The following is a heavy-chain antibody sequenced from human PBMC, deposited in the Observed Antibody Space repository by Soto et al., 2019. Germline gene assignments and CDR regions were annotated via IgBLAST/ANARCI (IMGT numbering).Heavy chain of an antibody. V-gene: IGHV3-7*01. CDR2: IKQDGSEK. Sequence: GGSLRLSCATSGFTFSSYWMSWVRQVPGKGLEWVANIKQDGSEKYYVDSVKGRFTISRDNAKNSVYLQTNSLRAEDTAMYYCARDFGGGIAVAGVGFDYWGQGT. D-gene: IGHD6-19*01. J-gene: IGHJ4*02. CDR1: GFTFSSYW. CDR3: ARDFGGGIAVAGVGFDY.